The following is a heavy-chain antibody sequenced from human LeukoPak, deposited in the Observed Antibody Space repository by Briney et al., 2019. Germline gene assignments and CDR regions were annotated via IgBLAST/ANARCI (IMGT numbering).Heavy chain of an antibody. Sequence: GGSLRLSCAASGFTFSNAWMSWVRQAPGKGLEWVSLISWDGGSTYYADSVKGRFTISRDNSKNSLYLQMNSLRTEDTALYYCVKEADIDVGGSWYYFDYWGQGTLVTVSS. D-gene: IGHD6-13*01. CDR1: GFTFSNAW. CDR3: VKEADIDVGGSWYYFDY. J-gene: IGHJ4*02. V-gene: IGHV3-43*01. CDR2: ISWDGGST.